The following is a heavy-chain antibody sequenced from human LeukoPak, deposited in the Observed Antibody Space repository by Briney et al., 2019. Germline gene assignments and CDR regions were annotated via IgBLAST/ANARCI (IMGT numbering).Heavy chain of an antibody. CDR3: ARGGGMGYSPIFDY. Sequence: PGGSLRLSCAASGFTFSSYSMNWVRQAPGKGLEWVSSISSSSSYIYYADSVKGRFTISRDNAKNSLYLQMNSLRAEDTAVYYCARGGGMGYSPIFDYWGQGTLVTVSS. D-gene: IGHD4-23*01. J-gene: IGHJ4*02. CDR2: ISSSSSYI. V-gene: IGHV3-21*01. CDR1: GFTFSSYS.